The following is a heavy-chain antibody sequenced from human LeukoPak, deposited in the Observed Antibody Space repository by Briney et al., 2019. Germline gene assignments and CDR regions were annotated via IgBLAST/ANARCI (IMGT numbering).Heavy chain of an antibody. V-gene: IGHV4-61*08. D-gene: IGHD2-8*01. CDR2: IYYSGST. CDR1: GGSISSGGYY. J-gene: IGHJ6*02. CDR3: ARSRVYAALYGMDV. Sequence: PSQTLSLTCTVSGGSISSGGYYWSWIRQPPGKGLEWIGYIYYSGSTNYNPSLKSRVTISVDTSKNQFSLKLSSVTAADTAVYYCARSRVYAALYGMDVWGQGTTVTVSS.